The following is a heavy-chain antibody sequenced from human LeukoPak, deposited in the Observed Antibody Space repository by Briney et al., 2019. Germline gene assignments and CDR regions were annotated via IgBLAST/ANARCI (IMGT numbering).Heavy chain of an antibody. CDR2: INPNSGGT. V-gene: IGHV1-2*02. CDR1: GYTFTGYY. CDR3: ARGGLNYYDSSGYYSNDAFDI. Sequence: ASVKVSCKASGYTFTGYYMHWVRQAPGQGLEWMGWINPNSGGTNYAQKFQGRVTMTRDTSISTAYMERSRLRSDDTAVYYCARGGLNYYDSSGYYSNDAFDIWGQGTMVTVSS. D-gene: IGHD3-22*01. J-gene: IGHJ3*02.